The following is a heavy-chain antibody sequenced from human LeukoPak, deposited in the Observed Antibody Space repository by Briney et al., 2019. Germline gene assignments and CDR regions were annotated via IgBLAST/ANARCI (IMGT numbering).Heavy chain of an antibody. D-gene: IGHD5-18*01. J-gene: IGHJ4*02. CDR2: INPNSGGT. Sequence: ASVKVSCKASGYTFTSYYMHWVRQAPGQGLEWMGWINPNSGGTNYAQKFQGRVTMTGDTSISTAYMELSRLSSVDTAIYCCAGRPDTAIVPIFDYWGQGTLVTVSS. CDR1: GYTFTSYY. V-gene: IGHV1-2*02. CDR3: AGRPDTAIVPIFDY.